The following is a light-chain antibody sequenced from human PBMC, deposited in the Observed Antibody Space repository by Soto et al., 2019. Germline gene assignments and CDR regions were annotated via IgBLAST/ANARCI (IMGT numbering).Light chain of an antibody. V-gene: IGKV1-12*01. Sequence: DVQMTQSPSSVSASVGDRVTITCRTSQGVSSWLAWYQQKPGKAPKLLIYGASILQSGVPSRFSGSGSGTDLTLTITSLQPDDCATYYCQQANSFPITFGGGTKVEIK. CDR3: QQANSFPIT. CDR2: GAS. J-gene: IGKJ4*01. CDR1: QGVSSW.